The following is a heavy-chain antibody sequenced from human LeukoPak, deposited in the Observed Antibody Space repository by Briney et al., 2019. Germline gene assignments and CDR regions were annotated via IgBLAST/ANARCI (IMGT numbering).Heavy chain of an antibody. CDR2: IWYDGNNK. CDR1: GFTFSSYG. V-gene: IGHV3-33*06. CDR3: AKVPISYSSGLFDY. J-gene: IGHJ4*02. Sequence: GRSLRLSCAASGFTFSSYGMHWVRQAPGKGLEWVAVIWYDGNNKYYAGSVKGRFTISRDNSKNTLFLQMNSLRAEDTAVYFCAKVPISYSSGLFDYWGQGTLVTVSS. D-gene: IGHD6-19*01.